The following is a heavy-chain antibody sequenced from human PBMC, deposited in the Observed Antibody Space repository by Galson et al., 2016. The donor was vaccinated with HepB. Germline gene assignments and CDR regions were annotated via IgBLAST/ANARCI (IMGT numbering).Heavy chain of an antibody. D-gene: IGHD2-21*01. J-gene: IGHJ5*02. V-gene: IGHV3-49*03. CDR1: GFTFGDYA. CDR3: ARNRYCGGDSCCGA. Sequence: SLRLSCATSGFTFGDYAMSWFRQAPGKGLEWVGFIRSKAYGGTTEYAASVKGRFTISRDDSKSISYLQMNSRRAEDTAVYDCARNRYCGGDSCCGAWGQGTLVAVSS. CDR2: IRSKAYGGTT.